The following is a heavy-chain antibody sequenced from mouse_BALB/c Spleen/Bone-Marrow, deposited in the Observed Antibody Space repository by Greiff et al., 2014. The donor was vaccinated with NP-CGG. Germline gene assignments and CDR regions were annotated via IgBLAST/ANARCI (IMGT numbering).Heavy chain of an antibody. J-gene: IGHJ4*01. Sequence: VQLQQSGPSLVKPSQTLSLTCSVTGDSITSGYWNWIRKFPGSKLEYMGYISYSGSTYYNPSLKSRISITRDTSKNQYYLQLNSVTTEDTATYYCARGGGSSYNYAMDYWGQGTSVTVSS. CDR1: GDSITSGY. D-gene: IGHD1-1*01. CDR2: ISYSGST. V-gene: IGHV3-8*02. CDR3: ARGGGSSYNYAMDY.